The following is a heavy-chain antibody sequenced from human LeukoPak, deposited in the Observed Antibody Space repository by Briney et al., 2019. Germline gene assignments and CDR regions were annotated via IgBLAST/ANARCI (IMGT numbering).Heavy chain of an antibody. D-gene: IGHD2-15*01. CDR3: ARREVSGALLY. Sequence: GESLKISCKGSGYSFTTYWIGWVRQRPGKGPEWMGIIYPGDSDTRYSPSFEGQVTISADKSISTAYLQWSSLKTSDTAMYYCARREVSGALLYWGQGTLVTVSS. CDR2: IYPGDSDT. J-gene: IGHJ4*02. CDR1: GYSFTTYW. V-gene: IGHV5-51*01.